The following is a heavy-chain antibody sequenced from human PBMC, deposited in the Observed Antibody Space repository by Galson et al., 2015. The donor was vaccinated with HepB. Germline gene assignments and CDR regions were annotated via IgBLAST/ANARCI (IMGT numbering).Heavy chain of an antibody. V-gene: IGHV3-33*01. Sequence: SLRLSCAASGFTFSSYGMHWVRQAPGKGLEWVAVIWYDGSNKYYADSVKGRFTISRDNSKNTLYLQMNSLRAEDTAVYYCARGCYCSSTSCPLDLVTTYYFDYWGQGTLVTISS. CDR3: ARGCYCSSTSCPLDLVTTYYFDY. CDR1: GFTFSSYG. CDR2: IWYDGSNK. D-gene: IGHD2-2*01. J-gene: IGHJ4*02.